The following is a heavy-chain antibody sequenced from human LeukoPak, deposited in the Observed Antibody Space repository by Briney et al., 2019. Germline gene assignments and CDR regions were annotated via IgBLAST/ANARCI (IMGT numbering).Heavy chain of an antibody. J-gene: IGHJ3*02. CDR1: GYTFTGYY. V-gene: IGHV1-2*02. D-gene: IGHD7-27*01. CDR3: ARELGRNAFDI. Sequence: ASVKVSCKASGYTFTGYYMHWVRQAPGQGLEWMGWIKPNSGGTNYAQTFQGRITMTRDTSISTAYMELSRLTSDDTAIYFCARELGRNAFDIWGQGTMVTVSP. CDR2: IKPNSGGT.